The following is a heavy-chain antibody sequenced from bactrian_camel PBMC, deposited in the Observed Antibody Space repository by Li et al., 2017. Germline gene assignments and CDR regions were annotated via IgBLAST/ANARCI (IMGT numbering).Heavy chain of an antibody. D-gene: IGHD3*01. CDR3: QSDRHMGATCPPFAT. CDR1: GYSVSTGY. Sequence: HVQLVESGGGSVQAGESLRLSCVASGYSVSTGYMAWFRQAPGKEREAVATIKSDGATSYAESVSLRFTIAKDNADNTLYLQMNSLKPEDTAMYYCQSDRHMGATCPPFATWGQGTQVTVS. V-gene: IGHV3S57*01. CDR2: IKSDGAT. J-gene: IGHJ6*01.